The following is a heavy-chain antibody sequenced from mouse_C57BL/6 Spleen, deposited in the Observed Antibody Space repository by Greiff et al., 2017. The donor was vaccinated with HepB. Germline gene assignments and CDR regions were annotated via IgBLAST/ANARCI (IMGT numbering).Heavy chain of an antibody. V-gene: IGHV5-4*01. CDR2: ISDGGSYT. J-gene: IGHJ3*01. CDR1: GFTFSSYA. CDR3: ARDGGGEAWFAY. Sequence: EVQLVESGGGLVKPGGSLKLSCAASGFTFSSYAMSWVRQTPGKRLEWVATISDGGSYTDYPDNVKGRFTISRDNATNNLYLQMSHLKSEDTAMYYCARDGGGEAWFAYWGQGTLVTVSA.